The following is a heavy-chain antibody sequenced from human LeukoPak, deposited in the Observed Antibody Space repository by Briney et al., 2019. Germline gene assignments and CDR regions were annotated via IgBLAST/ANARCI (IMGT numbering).Heavy chain of an antibody. V-gene: IGHV3-48*01. Sequence: PGGSLRLSCAASGFTFSSYSMNWVRQAPGKGLEWVSYISSSSSTIYYADSVKGRFTISRDNAKNSLYLQMNSLRAEDTAVYYCARGRQNSGSYSDAFDIWGQGTMVTVSS. CDR1: GFTFSSYS. CDR2: ISSSSSTI. D-gene: IGHD1-26*01. CDR3: ARGRQNSGSYSDAFDI. J-gene: IGHJ3*02.